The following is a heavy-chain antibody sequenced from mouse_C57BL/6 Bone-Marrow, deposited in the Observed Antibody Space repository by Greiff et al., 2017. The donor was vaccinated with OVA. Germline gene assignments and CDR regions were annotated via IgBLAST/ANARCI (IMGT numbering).Heavy chain of an antibody. CDR1: GYTFTNYW. CDR3: AHYGSRLYLHY. CDR2: IAPSDSYI. Sequence: QVQLQQPGAELVRPGTSVKLSCKASGYTFTNYWMHWVKQRPGQGFEWIGVIAPSDSYINYNQKFKGRATLTVDTSSSTAYMHLISLTSEDSAVYYWAHYGSRLYLHYWGQGTSLTVSS. J-gene: IGHJ2*02. D-gene: IGHD1-1*01. V-gene: IGHV1-59*01.